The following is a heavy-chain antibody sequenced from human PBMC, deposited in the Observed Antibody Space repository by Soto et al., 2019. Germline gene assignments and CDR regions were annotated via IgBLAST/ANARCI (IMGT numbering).Heavy chain of an antibody. CDR3: AKNPQGGESHRDY. J-gene: IGHJ4*02. CDR1: GFTFSSYG. V-gene: IGHV3-30*18. D-gene: IGHD3-16*01. Sequence: QVQLVESGGGVVQPGRSLRLSCAASGFTFSSYGMHWVRQAPGKGLEWVAVISYDGSNKYYADSVKGRFTISRDNSKNTLYLQMNSLRAEDTAVYYCAKNPQGGESHRDYWGQGTLVTVSS. CDR2: ISYDGSNK.